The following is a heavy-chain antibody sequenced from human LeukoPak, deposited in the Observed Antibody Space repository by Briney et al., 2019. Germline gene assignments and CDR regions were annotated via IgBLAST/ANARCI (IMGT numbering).Heavy chain of an antibody. V-gene: IGHV1-18*01. J-gene: IGHJ6*03. D-gene: IGHD6-19*01. Sequence: GASVKVSCKASGYTFTTYGISWVRQAPGQGLEWMGWISAYNGNTNYAQKLQGRVTMTTDTSTSTAYMELRSLRSDDTAVYYCAREAGTGRLTYYYYYMDVWGKGTTVTVSS. CDR3: AREAGTGRLTYYYYYMDV. CDR2: ISAYNGNT. CDR1: GYTFTTYG.